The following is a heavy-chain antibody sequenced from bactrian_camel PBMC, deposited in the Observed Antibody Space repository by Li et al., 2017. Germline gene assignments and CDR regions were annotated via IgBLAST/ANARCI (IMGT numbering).Heavy chain of an antibody. Sequence: HVQLVESGGGSVQTGGSLKLSCKPSVEITAIPCLAWFRQGQGTERQAIAQVFGQQTATYADSVKGRFTISKDNTNYTLYLQMNSLKPEDTAMYYCAVDRGGGCWFAPLRGSEYNYWGQGTQVTVS. CDR2: VFGQQTA. CDR1: VEITAIPC. CDR3: AVDRGGGCWFAPLRGSEYNY. V-gene: IGHV3S53*01. J-gene: IGHJ4*01. D-gene: IGHD6*01.